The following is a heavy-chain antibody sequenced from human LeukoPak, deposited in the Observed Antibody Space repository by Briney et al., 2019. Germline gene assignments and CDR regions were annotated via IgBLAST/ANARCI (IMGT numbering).Heavy chain of an antibody. J-gene: IGHJ6*03. V-gene: IGHV3-74*01. CDR3: ARGRLAGASGYNYMDV. CDR2: INSDGSTT. D-gene: IGHD1-26*01. CDR1: GFTFSPYW. Sequence: GGSLRLSCAASGFTFSPYWMHWVRQAPGKGLVWVSRINSDGSTTNYADSVRGRFTISRDNAKTTLYLQMNSLRAEDSAVYYCARGRLAGASGYNYMDVTGEGSTVTVSS.